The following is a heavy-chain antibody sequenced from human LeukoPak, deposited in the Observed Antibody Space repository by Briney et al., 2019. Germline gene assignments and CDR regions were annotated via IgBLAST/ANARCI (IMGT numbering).Heavy chain of an antibody. CDR2: IKQDGSEK. D-gene: IGHD3-3*01. CDR1: GFTFSRYW. Sequence: GGSLRLSCAASGFTFSRYWMSWVRQAPGKGLEWGANIKQDGSEKYYVDSVKGRFTISRDNAKNSLYLQMNSLRAEDTAVYYCARSDYDLYYYYMDVWGKGTTVTVSS. V-gene: IGHV3-7*01. CDR3: ARSDYDLYYYYMDV. J-gene: IGHJ6*03.